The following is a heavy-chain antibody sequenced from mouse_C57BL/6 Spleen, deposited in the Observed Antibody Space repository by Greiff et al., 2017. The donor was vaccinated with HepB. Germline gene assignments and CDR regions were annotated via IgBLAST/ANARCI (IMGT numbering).Heavy chain of an antibody. J-gene: IGHJ3*01. V-gene: IGHV5-17*01. CDR2: ISSGSSTI. CDR3: AKADYDVLFAY. CDR1: GFTFSDYG. Sequence: DVKLVESGGGLVKPGGSLKLSCAASGFTFSDYGMHWVRQAPEKGLEWVAYISSGSSTIYYADTVKGRFTISRDNAKNTLFLQMTSLRSEDTAMYYCAKADYDVLFAYWGQGTLVTVSA. D-gene: IGHD2-4*01.